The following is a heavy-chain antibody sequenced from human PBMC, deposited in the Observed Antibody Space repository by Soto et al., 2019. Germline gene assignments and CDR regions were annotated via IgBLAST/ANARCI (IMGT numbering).Heavy chain of an antibody. Sequence: QVQLVQSGAEVKKPGASVKVSCKVSGYTFTSYGINWVRQAPGQGLEWMGWITAYNFDTNYSQKFQGRVTMTIDTSTSTAYMELRSLTSDDTAVYYCASGFYGAGSYYSLDYWGRGTLVTVSS. V-gene: IGHV1-18*01. J-gene: IGHJ4*02. CDR3: ASGFYGAGSYYSLDY. CDR2: ITAYNFDT. D-gene: IGHD3-10*01. CDR1: GYTFTSYG.